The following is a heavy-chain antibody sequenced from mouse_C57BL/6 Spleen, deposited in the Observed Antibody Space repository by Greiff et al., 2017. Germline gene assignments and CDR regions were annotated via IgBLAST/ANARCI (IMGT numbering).Heavy chain of an antibody. CDR3: AREELYAMDY. CDR2: ISYDGSN. CDR1: GYSITSGYY. D-gene: IGHD1-3*01. Sequence: VQLQQSGPGLVKPSQSLSLTCSVTGYSITSGYYWNWIRQFPGNKLEWMGYISYDGSNNYNPSLKNRISITRDTSKNQFFLKLNSVTTEDTATYYCAREELYAMDYWGQGTSVTVSS. J-gene: IGHJ4*01. V-gene: IGHV3-6*01.